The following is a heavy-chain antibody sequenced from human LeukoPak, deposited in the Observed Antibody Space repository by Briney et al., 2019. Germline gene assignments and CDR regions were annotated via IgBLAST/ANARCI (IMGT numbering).Heavy chain of an antibody. CDR1: GGSFSGYY. V-gene: IGHV4-34*01. D-gene: IGHD4-17*01. CDR2: INHSGST. J-gene: IGHJ5*02. CDR3: ARGVDHDYGDNWFDP. Sequence: PSETLSLTCAVYGGSFSGYYWSWIRQPPGKGLEWIGEINHSGSTNYNPSLRSRVTISVDTSKNQFSLKLSSVTAADTAVYYCARGVDHDYGDNWFDPWGQGTLVTVSS.